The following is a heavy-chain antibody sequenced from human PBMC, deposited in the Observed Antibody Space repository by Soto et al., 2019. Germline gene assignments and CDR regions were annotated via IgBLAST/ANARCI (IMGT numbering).Heavy chain of an antibody. CDR2: ISSSSSTI. Sequence: GGSLRLSCAASGFTFSSYSMNWVRQAPVKGLEWVSYISSSSSTIYYADSVKGRFTIPRDNAKNSLYLQMNSLRDEDTAVYHCARDAIPGIAAADVYGMDVWGQGTTVTVSS. CDR3: ARDAIPGIAAADVYGMDV. J-gene: IGHJ6*02. D-gene: IGHD6-13*01. CDR1: GFTFSSYS. V-gene: IGHV3-48*02.